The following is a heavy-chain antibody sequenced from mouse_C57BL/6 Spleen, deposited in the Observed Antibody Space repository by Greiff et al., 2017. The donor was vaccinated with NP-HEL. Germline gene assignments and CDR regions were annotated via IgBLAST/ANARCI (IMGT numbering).Heavy chain of an antibody. D-gene: IGHD1-1*01. V-gene: IGHV7-3*01. CDR2: LRNKATGSTT. CDR3: ARVDYYGRSLRFYAMDY. Sequence: EVQGVESGGGLVQPGGSLSLSCAASGFTFTDYYMSWVRQPPGKALEWLGFLRNKATGSTTESRASVKGRFTSSREKSQSIRYLQMNALRAEDSATYYCARVDYYGRSLRFYAMDYWGQGTSVTVSS. CDR1: GFTFTDYY. J-gene: IGHJ4*01.